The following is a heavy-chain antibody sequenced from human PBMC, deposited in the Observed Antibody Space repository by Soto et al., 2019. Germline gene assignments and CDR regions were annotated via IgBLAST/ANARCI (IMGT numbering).Heavy chain of an antibody. V-gene: IGHV4-61*01. Sequence: SETLSLTCTVSGGSVSSGSYYWSWIRQPPGKGLEWIGYIYYSGSTNYNPSLKSRVTISVDTSKNQFSLKLSSVTAADTAVYYCAREGYSSGWSENNWFDPWGQGTLVTVSS. CDR3: AREGYSSGWSENNWFDP. CDR1: GGSVSSGSYY. J-gene: IGHJ5*02. CDR2: IYYSGST. D-gene: IGHD6-13*01.